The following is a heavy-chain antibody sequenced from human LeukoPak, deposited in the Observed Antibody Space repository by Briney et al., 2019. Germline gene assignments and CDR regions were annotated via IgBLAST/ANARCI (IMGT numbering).Heavy chain of an antibody. J-gene: IGHJ6*02. CDR1: GGTFSSYA. CDR3: ARDSEVVVAATPGDYHYYGMDV. Sequence: SVKVSCKASGGTFSSYAISWVRQAPGQGLEWMGGIIPIFGTANYAQKFQGRVTITADESTSTAYMELSSLRSEDTAVYYCARDSEVVVAATPGDYHYYGMDVWGQGTTVTVSS. D-gene: IGHD2-15*01. CDR2: IIPIFGTA. V-gene: IGHV1-69*13.